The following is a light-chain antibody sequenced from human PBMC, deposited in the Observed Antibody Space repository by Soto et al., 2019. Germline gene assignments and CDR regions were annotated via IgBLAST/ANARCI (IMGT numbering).Light chain of an antibody. J-gene: IGKJ1*01. CDR2: AAT. Sequence: DIQMTQSPSPLSASVGDRVTITCRASQGIGNYLAWYQQKSGKVPKLLIYAATTLQSGVPSRFSGSGSGTDFTLTISSLQPEDFATYYCQQSYSNPRTFGQGANVDI. CDR1: QGIGNY. CDR3: QQSYSNPRT. V-gene: IGKV1-39*01.